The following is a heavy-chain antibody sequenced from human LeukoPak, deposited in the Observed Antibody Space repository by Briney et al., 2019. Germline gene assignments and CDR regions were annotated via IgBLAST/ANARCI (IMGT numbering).Heavy chain of an antibody. Sequence: SVKVSCKASGGTFSSYTISWVRQAPGQGLEWMGRIIPILGTANYAQKFQGRVTITADKSTSTAYMELSSLRSEDTAVYYCARVIGSSSFNWFDPWGQGTLVTVSS. J-gene: IGHJ5*02. V-gene: IGHV1-69*08. CDR2: IIPILGTA. CDR3: ARVIGSSSFNWFDP. D-gene: IGHD6-13*01. CDR1: GGTFSSYT.